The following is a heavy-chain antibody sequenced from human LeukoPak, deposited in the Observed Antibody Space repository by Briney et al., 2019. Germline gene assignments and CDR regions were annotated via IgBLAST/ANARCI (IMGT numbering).Heavy chain of an antibody. CDR1: GGSFSGYY. CDR2: INHSGST. Sequence: PSETLSLTCAVYGGSFSGYYWSWIRQPPGEGLEWIGEINHSGSTNYNPSLKSRVTISVDTSKNQFSLKLSSVTAADTAVYYCARARSGWYGKYFQHWGQGTLVTVSS. V-gene: IGHV4-34*01. CDR3: ARARSGWYGKYFQH. J-gene: IGHJ1*01. D-gene: IGHD6-19*01.